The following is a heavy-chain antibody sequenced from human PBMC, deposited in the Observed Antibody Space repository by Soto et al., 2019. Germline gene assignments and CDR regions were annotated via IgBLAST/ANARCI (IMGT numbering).Heavy chain of an antibody. Sequence: QIQLLQSGAEGKKPGASVTVSCKASGYNLTTYGITWVRQGPDQGLEWLGWISANSGNTNYAPKFQGRVTMTTDTSTGTGYLELRRLRSDDTAVYYCAVPRISSCGGSGYCDHWGQGTLVTVSS. J-gene: IGHJ4*02. V-gene: IGHV1-18*01. CDR2: ISANSGNT. D-gene: IGHD2-21*01. CDR1: GYNLTTYG. CDR3: AVPRISSCGGSGYCDH.